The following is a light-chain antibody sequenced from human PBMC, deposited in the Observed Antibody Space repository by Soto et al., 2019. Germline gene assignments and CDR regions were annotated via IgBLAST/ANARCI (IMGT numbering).Light chain of an antibody. V-gene: IGKV3-15*01. CDR3: QQYNNWPLT. Sequence: EIVMTQSPATLSVSPGERATPSGRASQSVNNNLAWNQQKPGQAPRLLIYGPSARATGIPARFSGSGSGTEFTLTISSRQPEDFAVYYCQQYNNWPLTFGGGTKVEIK. J-gene: IGKJ4*01. CDR2: GPS. CDR1: QSVNNN.